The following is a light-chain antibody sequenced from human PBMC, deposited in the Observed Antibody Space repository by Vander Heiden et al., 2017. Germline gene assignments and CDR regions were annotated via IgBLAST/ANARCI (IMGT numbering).Light chain of an antibody. J-gene: IGLJ2*01. Sequence: SYQLTQPPTVSVSPGQTATITCSGDDLGDKYVCWYQQKPGQSPVLVIYQDSERPSEIPQRSSGSNSGSEATLTISGTQAIDEADYYCETWDTNNVVFGGGTKLTVL. CDR2: QDS. V-gene: IGLV3-1*01. CDR3: ETWDTNNVV. CDR1: DLGDKY.